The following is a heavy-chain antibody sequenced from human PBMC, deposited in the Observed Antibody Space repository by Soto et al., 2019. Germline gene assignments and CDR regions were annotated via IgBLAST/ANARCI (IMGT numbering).Heavy chain of an antibody. J-gene: IGHJ6*03. CDR1: GFTFSSYV. D-gene: IGHD2-8*01. CDR3: AKEGYCTNGVCYTADYYYYYMDV. Sequence: EVQLLESGGGLVQPGGSLRLSCAASGFTFSSYVMSWVRQAPGKGLEWVSAISGSGGSTYYADSVKGRFTISRDNSKNTLYLQMNSLRAEDTAVYYCAKEGYCTNGVCYTADYYYYYMDVWGKGTTVTVSS. V-gene: IGHV3-23*01. CDR2: ISGSGGST.